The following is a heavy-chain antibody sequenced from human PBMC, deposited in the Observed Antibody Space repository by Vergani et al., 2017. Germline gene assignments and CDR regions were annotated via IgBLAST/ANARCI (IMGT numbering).Heavy chain of an antibody. Sequence: VQLVESGGGLVQPGGSLKLSCAASGFTFSSYGMHWVRQAPGKGLEWVAVISYDGSNKYYADSVKGRFTISRDNSKNTLYLQMNSLRAEDTAVYYCATVPSAGSGYDDTFDYWGQGTLVTVSS. J-gene: IGHJ4*02. V-gene: IGHV3-30*03. D-gene: IGHD5-12*01. CDR3: ATVPSAGSGYDDTFDY. CDR1: GFTFSSYG. CDR2: ISYDGSNK.